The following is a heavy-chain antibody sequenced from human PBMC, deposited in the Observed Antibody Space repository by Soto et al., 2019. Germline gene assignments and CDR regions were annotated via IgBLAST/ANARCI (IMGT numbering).Heavy chain of an antibody. CDR2: IYPSDSDT. CDR3: ARRPLWFLDGMDV. D-gene: IGHD3-10*01. V-gene: IGHV5-51*01. CDR1: GYSFTSYW. Sequence: GESLKISCKGSGYSFTSYWIGWVRQMPGKGLEWMGIIYPSDSDTRYSPSFQGQVTISADKSISTAYLQWSSLKASDTAMYYCARRPLWFLDGMDVWGQGTTVNVS. J-gene: IGHJ6*02.